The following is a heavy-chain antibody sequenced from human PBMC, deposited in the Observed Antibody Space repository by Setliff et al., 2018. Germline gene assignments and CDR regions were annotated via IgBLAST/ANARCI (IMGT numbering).Heavy chain of an antibody. D-gene: IGHD5-12*01. J-gene: IGHJ3*01. CDR1: GFTFSSYA. CDR3: TRFGRNDIGI. CDR2: INWDGKTT. V-gene: IGHV3-20*04. Sequence: LRLSCAASGFTFSSYAMSWVRQAPGKGLEWVSTINWDGKTTGYADSVKGRFTISRDNAKRFLYLHMNSLRDEDTALYYCTRFGRNDIGIWGQGKMVTVSS.